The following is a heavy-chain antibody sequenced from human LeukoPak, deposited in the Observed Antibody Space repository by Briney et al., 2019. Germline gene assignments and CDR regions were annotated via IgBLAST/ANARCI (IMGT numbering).Heavy chain of an antibody. CDR3: ARDGSGSETRDLDY. Sequence: GASVKVSCKASGYTFTSYDINWVRQATGQGLEWMGWIYPNNGGTNYAQNFQGRVTMTRDTSISTVYMELSRLRSDDTAVYFCARDGSGSETRDLDYWGQGTLVTVSS. J-gene: IGHJ4*02. CDR2: IYPNNGGT. V-gene: IGHV1-2*02. D-gene: IGHD3-3*01. CDR1: GYTFTSYD.